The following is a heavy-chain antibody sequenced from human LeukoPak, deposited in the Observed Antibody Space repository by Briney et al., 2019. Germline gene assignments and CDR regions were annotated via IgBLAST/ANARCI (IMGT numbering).Heavy chain of an antibody. J-gene: IGHJ4*02. CDR2: INPSGGST. CDR3: ARSITMVRGVGYFDY. D-gene: IGHD3-10*01. V-gene: IGHV1-46*01. Sequence: ASAKVSCKASGYTFTSYYMHWVRQAPGQGLEWMGIINPSGGSTSYAQKFQGRVTMTRDTSTSTVYMELSSLRSEDTAVYYCARSITMVRGVGYFDYWGQGTLVTVSS. CDR1: GYTFTSYY.